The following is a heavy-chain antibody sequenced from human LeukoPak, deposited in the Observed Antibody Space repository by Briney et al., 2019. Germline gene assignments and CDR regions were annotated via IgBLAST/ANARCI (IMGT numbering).Heavy chain of an antibody. D-gene: IGHD6-13*01. CDR1: GFAFSTYA. J-gene: IGHJ4*02. Sequence: PGGSLRLSCAASGFAFSTYAMSWVRQAPGKGLEWVSAISGSGDRTYHTDSVKGRFSISRDNSKNTLYLQMNSLRAEDTAVYYCAKERTCEGYFDYWGQGTLVTVSS. V-gene: IGHV3-23*01. CDR3: AKERTCEGYFDY. CDR2: ISGSGDRT.